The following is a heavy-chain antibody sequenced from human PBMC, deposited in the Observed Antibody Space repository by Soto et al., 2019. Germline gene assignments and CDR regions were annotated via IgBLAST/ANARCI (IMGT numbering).Heavy chain of an antibody. CDR1: GGSISSYY. CDR2: IYTSGST. D-gene: IGHD3-9*01. Sequence: QVQLQESGPGLVKPSETLSLTCTVSGGSISSYYWSWIRQPAGKGLEWIGRIYTSGSTNYNPSLKSRVTMSVDTSKNQFSLKLSSVTAADTAVYYWARDLGLVTPNWFDPWGQGTLVTVSS. J-gene: IGHJ5*02. V-gene: IGHV4-4*07. CDR3: ARDLGLVTPNWFDP.